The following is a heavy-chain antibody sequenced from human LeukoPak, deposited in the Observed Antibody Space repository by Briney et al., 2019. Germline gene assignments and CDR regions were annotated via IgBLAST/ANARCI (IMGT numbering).Heavy chain of an antibody. CDR3: ARPLLWFGELLYSLDY. D-gene: IGHD3-10*01. CDR2: ISGSGGST. V-gene: IGHV3-23*01. CDR1: GFTFSSYA. Sequence: PGGSLRLSCAASGFTFSSYAMSWVRQAPGKGLEWVSAISGSGGSTYYADSVKGRFTIYRDNSKNTLYLQMNSLRAEDTAVYYCARPLLWFGELLYSLDYWGQGTLVTVSS. J-gene: IGHJ4*02.